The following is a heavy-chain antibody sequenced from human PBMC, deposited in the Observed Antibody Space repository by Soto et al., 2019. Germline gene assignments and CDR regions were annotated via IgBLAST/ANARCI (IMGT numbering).Heavy chain of an antibody. D-gene: IGHD3-10*01. Sequence: GGSLRLSCAASGFTFSSYSINWVRQAPGKGLEWVSFITSSGSYIFYADSLKGRFTVSRDNAKNSVYLHMSSLRAEDTAVYYCARDGEAHYGLDVWGQGTTVTVSS. CDR2: ITSSGSYI. CDR3: ARDGEAHYGLDV. V-gene: IGHV3-21*01. J-gene: IGHJ6*02. CDR1: GFTFSSYS.